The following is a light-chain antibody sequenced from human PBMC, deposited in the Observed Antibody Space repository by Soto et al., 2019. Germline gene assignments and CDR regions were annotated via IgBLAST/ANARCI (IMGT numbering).Light chain of an antibody. CDR1: QSVTANY. CDR3: QQYASTPLT. CDR2: GAS. Sequence: EIVLTQSPGTLSLSPGERATLSCRASQSVTANYLAWYQQRRGQAPRLLIQGASSRPTGIPDRFSGSGSGRDFTLTISSLEPEEFAVDYCQQYASTPLTFGGGTRVDI. J-gene: IGKJ4*01. V-gene: IGKV3-20*01.